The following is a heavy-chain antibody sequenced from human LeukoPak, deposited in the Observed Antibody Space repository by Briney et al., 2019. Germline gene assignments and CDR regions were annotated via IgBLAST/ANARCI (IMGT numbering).Heavy chain of an antibody. CDR3: AKGSVYGDFDY. CDR1: GFTFSSYD. Sequence: PGGSLRLSCAASGFTFSSYDMHWARQAPGKGLEWVSAISGNGGGGTHYADSVKGRFTISRDNSKNTLFLQMNSLRAEDTAVYYCAKGSVYGDFDYWGQGTLVLVSS. CDR2: ISGNGGGGT. D-gene: IGHD4-17*01. J-gene: IGHJ4*02. V-gene: IGHV3-23*01.